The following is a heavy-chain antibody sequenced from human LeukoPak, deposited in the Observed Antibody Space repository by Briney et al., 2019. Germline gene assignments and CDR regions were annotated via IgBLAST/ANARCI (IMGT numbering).Heavy chain of an antibody. Sequence: SVKVSCKASGGTFSSYAISWVRQAPGQGLEWMGGIIPIFGTANYAQKFQGRVTVTTDESTSTAYMELSSLRSEDTAVYYCARGGIAARYYFDYWGQGTLVTVSS. CDR3: ARGGIAARYYFDY. J-gene: IGHJ4*02. D-gene: IGHD6-13*01. V-gene: IGHV1-69*05. CDR1: GGTFSSYA. CDR2: IIPIFGTA.